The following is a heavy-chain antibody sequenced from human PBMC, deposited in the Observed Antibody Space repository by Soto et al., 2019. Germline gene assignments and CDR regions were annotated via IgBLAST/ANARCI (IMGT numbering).Heavy chain of an antibody. CDR2: IRGFSPYT. CDR1: GFTFRTYT. Sequence: GSLRLSCISSGFTFRTYTMNWVRQAPGKGLEWVSGIRGFSPYTFYAESVKGRFTISRDNAKNSLFLQMNSLRAEDTAVYYCARDRGYDAHDFYYNAMDVWGQGTTVTVSS. V-gene: IGHV3-21*01. D-gene: IGHD2-15*01. J-gene: IGHJ6*02. CDR3: ARDRGYDAHDFYYNAMDV.